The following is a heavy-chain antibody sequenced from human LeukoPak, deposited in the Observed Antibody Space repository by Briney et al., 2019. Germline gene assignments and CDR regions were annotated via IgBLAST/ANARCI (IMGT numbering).Heavy chain of an antibody. Sequence: SQTLSLTCAISGDSVSSKSTAWNWIRQSPSRGPEWLGRTYYRSKWYNDYAVSVKSRITINPDTSKNQFSLQLNSVTPEDTAVYYCARAVLAVAGGRWFDPWGQGTLVTVSS. CDR2: TYYRSKWYN. J-gene: IGHJ5*02. CDR1: GDSVSSKSTA. V-gene: IGHV6-1*01. D-gene: IGHD6-19*01. CDR3: ARAVLAVAGGRWFDP.